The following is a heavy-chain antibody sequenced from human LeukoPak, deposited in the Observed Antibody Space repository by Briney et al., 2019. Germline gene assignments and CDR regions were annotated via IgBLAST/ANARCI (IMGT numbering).Heavy chain of an antibody. D-gene: IGHD5-24*01. CDR1: GCIFSHHG. V-gene: IGHV3-23*01. CDR3: VKDDGWVQYAN. CDR2: IRADAVTT. Sequence: PGGSLRLSCATSGCIFSHHGMNWVREAPGKGLEWVSGIRADAVTTYYADSVKGRFIISRDNSKNTVYLQMNSLSAEDAAVYYCVKDDGWVQYANWGQGTLVTVSS. J-gene: IGHJ4*02.